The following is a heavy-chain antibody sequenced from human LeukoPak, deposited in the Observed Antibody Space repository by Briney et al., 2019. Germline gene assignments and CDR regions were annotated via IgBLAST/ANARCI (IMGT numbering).Heavy chain of an antibody. D-gene: IGHD3-22*01. V-gene: IGHV3-15*01. Sequence: GGSLRLSCAASGFTFSNAWMSWVRQAPGKGLEWVGRIKSKTDGGTTDYAAPVKGRFTISRDDSKNTLYLQMNSLKTEDTAVYYCTTGYYYDSSGYSYSFDYWGQGTLVTISS. J-gene: IGHJ4*02. CDR2: IKSKTDGGTT. CDR3: TTGYYYDSSGYSYSFDY. CDR1: GFTFSNAW.